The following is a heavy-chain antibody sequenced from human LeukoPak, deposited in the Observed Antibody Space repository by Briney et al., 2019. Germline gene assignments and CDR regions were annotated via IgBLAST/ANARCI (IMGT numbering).Heavy chain of an antibody. Sequence: SETLSLTCTVSGGSISSGTYYWSWIRQPAGKGLEWIGRFYTSGSTNYNPSLKSRVTISVDTSKNQFSLKLSSVTAADTAVYYCARGGEGITMVRGVDWFDPWGQGTLVTVSS. CDR1: GGSISSGTYY. D-gene: IGHD3-10*01. CDR2: FYTSGST. CDR3: ARGGEGITMVRGVDWFDP. V-gene: IGHV4-61*02. J-gene: IGHJ5*02.